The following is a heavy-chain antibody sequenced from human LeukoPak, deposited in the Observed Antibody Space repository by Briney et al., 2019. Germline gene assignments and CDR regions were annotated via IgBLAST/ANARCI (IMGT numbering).Heavy chain of an antibody. CDR2: TYYRSKWYN. Sequence: SQTLSLTCAISGDSVSSNSAAWNWIRQSPSRGLEWLGRTYYRSKWYNDYAVSVKSRITINPDTSKNQFSLQLNSVTPEDTAVYYCAREHYNDNREHKAAAGYYYYMDVWGKGTTVTVSS. D-gene: IGHD6-13*01. J-gene: IGHJ6*03. V-gene: IGHV6-1*01. CDR3: AREHYNDNREHKAAAGYYYYMDV. CDR1: GDSVSSNSAA.